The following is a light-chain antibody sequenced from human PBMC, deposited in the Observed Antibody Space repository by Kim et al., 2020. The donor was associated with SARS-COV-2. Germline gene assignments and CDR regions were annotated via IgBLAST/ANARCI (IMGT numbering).Light chain of an antibody. J-gene: IGKJ5*01. Sequence: VSPGERATLSCRASQSVRSNLAWYQQKPGQALRLLIYGASTRATGIPARFSGSESGTDFTLTISSLQSEDCAVYYCQQYNSWPITFGQGTRLEIK. V-gene: IGKV3-15*01. CDR2: GAS. CDR1: QSVRSN. CDR3: QQYNSWPIT.